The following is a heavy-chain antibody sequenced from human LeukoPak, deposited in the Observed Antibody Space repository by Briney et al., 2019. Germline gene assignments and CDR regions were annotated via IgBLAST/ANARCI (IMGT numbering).Heavy chain of an antibody. J-gene: IGHJ4*02. D-gene: IGHD6-13*01. CDR1: GYTFTSYG. V-gene: IGHV1-18*01. Sequence: ASVKVSCKASGYTFTSYGLSWVRQAPGQGLEWMGWISAYNGNTKHAQKLQGRVTMTRDTSTNTAYMELRSLRSDDTAVYYCARDKGPGSIAAAASDYWGQGTLVTVSS. CDR2: ISAYNGNT. CDR3: ARDKGPGSIAAAASDY.